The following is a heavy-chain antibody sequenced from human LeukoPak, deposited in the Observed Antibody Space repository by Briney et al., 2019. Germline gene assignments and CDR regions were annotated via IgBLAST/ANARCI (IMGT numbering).Heavy chain of an antibody. CDR3: ARGRVADYYYYGMDV. Sequence: SVTVSCKASGGTFSSYAISWVRQAPGQGLEWMGGIIPIFGTANYAQKFQGRVTITADESTSTAYMELSSLRSEDTAVYYCARGRVADYYYYGMDVWGQGTTVTVSS. V-gene: IGHV1-69*13. D-gene: IGHD3-10*01. J-gene: IGHJ6*02. CDR2: IIPIFGTA. CDR1: GGTFSSYA.